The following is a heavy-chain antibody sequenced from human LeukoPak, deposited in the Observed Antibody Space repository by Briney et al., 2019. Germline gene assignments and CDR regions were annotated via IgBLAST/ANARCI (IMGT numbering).Heavy chain of an antibody. CDR2: ISAYNGNT. CDR3: ARSIHDDILTGSPTLCSFDP. CDR1: GYTFTSYG. V-gene: IGHV1-18*04. Sequence: ASVKVSCKASGYTFTSYGISWVRQAPGQGLEWMGWISAYNGNTNYAQKLQGRVTMTTDTSTSTAYMELRRLRSDATAVYYCARSIHDDILTGSPTLCSFDPWGQGTLVTVSS. J-gene: IGHJ5*02. D-gene: IGHD3-9*01.